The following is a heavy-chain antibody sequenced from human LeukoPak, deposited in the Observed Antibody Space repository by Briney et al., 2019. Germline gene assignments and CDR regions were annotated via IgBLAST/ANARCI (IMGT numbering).Heavy chain of an antibody. V-gene: IGHV3-48*04. CDR2: ISSSSSSI. Sequence: GGSLRLSCAASGFTFSGYSLSWVRQAPGKGLEWISYISSSSSSIYYADSVKGRFTISRDNAKNSLYLQMNSLRAEDTAIYYCVRGPTVTTRDGYWGQGTLVTVSS. D-gene: IGHD4-17*01. CDR3: VRGPTVTTRDGY. J-gene: IGHJ4*02. CDR1: GFTFSGYS.